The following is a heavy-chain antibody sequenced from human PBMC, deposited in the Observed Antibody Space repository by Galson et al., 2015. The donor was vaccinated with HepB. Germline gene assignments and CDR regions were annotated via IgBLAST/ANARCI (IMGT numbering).Heavy chain of an antibody. CDR3: ARVNPGYFDY. Sequence: SLRLSCAASGFMFSDYYLDWVRQAPGKGLEWVGRSRNKANGYTTEYAASVKGRFTISRDDSKNSLYLQMNSLKTEDTAVYYSARVNPGYFDYWGQGTLVTVSS. CDR2: SRNKANGYTT. V-gene: IGHV3-72*01. J-gene: IGHJ4*02. CDR1: GFMFSDYY.